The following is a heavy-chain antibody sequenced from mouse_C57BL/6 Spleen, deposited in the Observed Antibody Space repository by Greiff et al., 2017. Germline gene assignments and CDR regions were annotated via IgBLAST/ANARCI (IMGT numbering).Heavy chain of an antibody. V-gene: IGHV1-4*01. CDR1: GYTFTSYT. CDR2: INPSSGYT. Sequence: QVQLKESGAELVRPGASVKMSCKASGYTFTSYTMHWVKQRPGQGMEWIGYINPSSGYTKYNQKFKDKATLTVDKSSSTAYMQLSSLTSEDSAVYYCARAGDYDDLFYFDYGGQGTTLTLPS. CDR3: ARAGDYDDLFYFDY. D-gene: IGHD2-4*01. J-gene: IGHJ2*01.